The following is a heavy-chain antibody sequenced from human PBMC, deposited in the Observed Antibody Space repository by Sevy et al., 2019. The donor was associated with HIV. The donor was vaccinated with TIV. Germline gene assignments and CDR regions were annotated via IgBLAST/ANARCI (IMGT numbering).Heavy chain of an antibody. Sequence: ASVKVSCKASGYTFTSYGISWVRQAPGQGLEWMGWISAYNGNTNYAQKLQGRVTMTTDTSTSTAYMELRSLRSDDTAVYYCARDGPGYSSSWYSLDAFDIWGQGTMVTVSS. D-gene: IGHD6-13*01. CDR2: ISAYNGNT. CDR1: GYTFTSYG. CDR3: ARDGPGYSSSWYSLDAFDI. V-gene: IGHV1-18*01. J-gene: IGHJ3*02.